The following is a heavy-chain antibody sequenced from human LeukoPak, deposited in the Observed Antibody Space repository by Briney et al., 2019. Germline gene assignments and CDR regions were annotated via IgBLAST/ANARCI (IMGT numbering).Heavy chain of an antibody. CDR3: ARGGIAAAGGRPYYYYGMDV. V-gene: IGHV1-2*04. CDR1: GYTFTGYY. CDR2: INPNSGGT. Sequence: ASVKVSCKASGYTFTGYYMHWVRQAPGQGLEWMGWINPNSGGTNYAQKFQGWVTMTRDTSISTAYMELSRLRSDDTAVYYCARGGIAAAGGRPYYYYGMDVWGQGTTVTVSS. J-gene: IGHJ6*02. D-gene: IGHD6-13*01.